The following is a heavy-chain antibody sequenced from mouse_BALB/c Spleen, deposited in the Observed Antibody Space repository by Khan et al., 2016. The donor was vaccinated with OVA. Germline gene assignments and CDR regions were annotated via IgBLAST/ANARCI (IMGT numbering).Heavy chain of an antibody. CDR2: IWSDGST. J-gene: IGHJ4*01. V-gene: IGHV2-6*02. Sequence: QVQLKESGPGLVAPSQSLSITCTISGFSLTNYGIHWVRQPPGKGLEWLVVIWSDGSTTYNSALKSRLTISKDNSKSQVFLKMNSLQTNDTAMYFCGRKPYDHYNVMDYWGQGTSVTVSS. CDR3: GRKPYDHYNVMDY. CDR1: GFSLTNYG. D-gene: IGHD1-1*01.